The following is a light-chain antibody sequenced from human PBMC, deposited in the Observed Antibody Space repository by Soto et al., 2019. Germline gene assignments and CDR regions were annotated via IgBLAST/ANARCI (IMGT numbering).Light chain of an antibody. CDR1: SSDVGGYNY. Sequence: QSALTQPASVSGSPGQSITISCTGTSSDVGGYNYVSWYQQHPGKAPKLMIYEVSNRPSGVSNRFSGSKSGNTASLTISGLQAEDEADYYCHCYDNILSGSVFGGGTQLTVL. J-gene: IGLJ3*02. CDR2: EVS. CDR3: HCYDNILSGSV. V-gene: IGLV2-14*01.